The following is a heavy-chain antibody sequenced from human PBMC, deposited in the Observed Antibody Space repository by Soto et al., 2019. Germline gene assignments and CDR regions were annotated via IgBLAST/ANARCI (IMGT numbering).Heavy chain of an antibody. CDR3: ARVDSSFVRLVGQFYCYH. J-gene: IGHJ4*02. V-gene: IGHV1-69*01. D-gene: IGHD3-16*01. Sequence: QVQLVQSGAEVKEPGSSVKVSCKASGGTFNGYSISWVRQAPGQGLEWVGGTIPVFTTANYAQKFQGRLTMTADEATSTGYMELSGLRSDVTAIYYCARVDSSFVRLVGQFYCYHWGQGSLVTVSS. CDR2: TIPVFTTA. CDR1: GGTFNGYS.